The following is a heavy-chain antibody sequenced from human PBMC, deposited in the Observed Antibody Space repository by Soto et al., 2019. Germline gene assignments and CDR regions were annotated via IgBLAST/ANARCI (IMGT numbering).Heavy chain of an antibody. CDR3: AKDRRAGGNSAFYFDF. Sequence: GGSLILSCAASGFTFSSYAMSWVRPAPGKGLEWVSLISATGGGTYYADSVKGRFTISRDNSDNTLYLQVHSLRAEDTAVYYCAKDRRAGGNSAFYFDFWGQGAQVTVS. V-gene: IGHV3-23*01. CDR1: GFTFSSYA. J-gene: IGHJ5*01. D-gene: IGHD3-16*01. CDR2: ISATGGGT.